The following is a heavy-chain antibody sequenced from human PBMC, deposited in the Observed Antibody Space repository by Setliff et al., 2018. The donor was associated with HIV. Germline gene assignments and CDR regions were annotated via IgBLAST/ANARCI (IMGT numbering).Heavy chain of an antibody. Sequence: LSLTCIVSGGSISSSSHYWGWIRQPPGKGLEWIGNIYYSGSTYYNPSLKSRVTISVDTSKNQFSLKLSSVTAADTAVYYCARFCRGGSCPDYWGQGTLVTVSS. D-gene: IGHD2-15*01. CDR3: ARFCRGGSCPDY. J-gene: IGHJ4*02. CDR1: GGSISSSSHY. V-gene: IGHV4-39*07. CDR2: IYYSGST.